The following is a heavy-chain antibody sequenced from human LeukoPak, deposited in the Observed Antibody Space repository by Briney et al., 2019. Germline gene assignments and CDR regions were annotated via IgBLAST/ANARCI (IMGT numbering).Heavy chain of an antibody. CDR1: RHTFTVWH. CDR2: INPNSGGT. Sequence: GASVRVSCKASRHTFTVWHIHWVRQAPGQGLEWMGWINPNSGGTNYAQNFQGRVTMTRDTSVNTLYMELSSLRYDDTAMYYCAIIFGDSWYLWFDPWGRGTLVTVSS. CDR3: AIIFGDSWYLWFDP. V-gene: IGHV1-2*02. D-gene: IGHD6-13*01. J-gene: IGHJ5*02.